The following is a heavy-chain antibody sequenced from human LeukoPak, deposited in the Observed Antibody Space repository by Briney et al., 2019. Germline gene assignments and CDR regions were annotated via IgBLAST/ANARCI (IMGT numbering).Heavy chain of an antibody. J-gene: IGHJ4*02. CDR2: INHSGST. CDR3: ARTRAGITMIVVAVRRYFDY. Sequence: SETLSLTCTVSGGSISSSSYYWSWIRQPPGKGLEWIGEINHSGSTNYNPSLKSRVTISVDTSKNQFSLKLSSVTAADTAVYYCARTRAGITMIVVAVRRYFDYWGQGTLVTVSS. CDR1: GGSISSSSYY. V-gene: IGHV4-39*07. D-gene: IGHD3-22*01.